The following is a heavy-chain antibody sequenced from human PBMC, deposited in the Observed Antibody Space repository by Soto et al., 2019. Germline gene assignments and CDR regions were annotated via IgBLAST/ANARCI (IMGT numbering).Heavy chain of an antibody. J-gene: IGHJ6*02. CDR3: ARDPIVVVPAAILGYYYYGMDV. CDR2: IIPIFGTA. Sequence: QVQLVQSGAEVKKPGSSVKVSCKASGGTFSSYAISWVRQAPGQGLEWMGGIIPIFGTANYAQKFQGRVTITADESTSTAYMELSSLRSEDTAVYYCARDPIVVVPAAILGYYYYGMDVWGQGTTVTVSS. CDR1: GGTFSSYA. V-gene: IGHV1-69*01. D-gene: IGHD2-2*02.